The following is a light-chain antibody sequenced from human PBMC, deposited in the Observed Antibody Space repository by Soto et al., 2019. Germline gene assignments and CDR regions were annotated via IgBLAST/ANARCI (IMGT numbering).Light chain of an antibody. CDR2: DVT. J-gene: IGLJ1*01. CDR3: RSYTRSSTPYV. Sequence: QSALTQPASVSGSPGQSITISCTGSSSDIGAYDYVSWYQQRPVKAPKLMIFDVTNRPSGVSDRFSGSKSGNTASLTISGLQTEDEADYYCRSYTRSSTPYVFGTGTKVTDL. CDR1: SSDIGAYDY. V-gene: IGLV2-14*01.